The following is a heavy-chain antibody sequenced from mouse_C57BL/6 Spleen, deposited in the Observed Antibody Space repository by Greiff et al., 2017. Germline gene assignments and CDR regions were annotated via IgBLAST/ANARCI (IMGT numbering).Heavy chain of an antibody. CDR1: GYSITSGYY. Sequence: EVQRVESGPGLVKPSQSLSLSCSVTGYSITSGYYWNWIRQFQGNKLEWMGYISYDGSNNYNPSLKNRISITRDTSKNQFFLKLNSVTTEDSATYYCARDQDVITTVADFDVWGTGTTVTVSS. CDR3: ARDQDVITTVADFDV. J-gene: IGHJ1*03. V-gene: IGHV3-6*01. D-gene: IGHD1-1*01. CDR2: ISYDGSN.